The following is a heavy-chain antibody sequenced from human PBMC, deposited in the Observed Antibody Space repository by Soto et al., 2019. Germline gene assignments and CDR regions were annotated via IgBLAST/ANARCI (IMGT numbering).Heavy chain of an antibody. V-gene: IGHV4-31*11. D-gene: IGHD5-12*01. CDR3: AIESGGYDSSTRYGLDV. CDR1: GCSISSVGNY. CDR2: SYYSGST. Sequence: SETLSLTCAVSGCSISSVGNYWTWIRQQPGKGLEWIGYSYYSGSTDYNPSLKSRATISVDRSKKQCSLNLTSVTDADTAIYYCAIESGGYDSSTRYGLDVCGQGTTVTVSS. J-gene: IGHJ6*02.